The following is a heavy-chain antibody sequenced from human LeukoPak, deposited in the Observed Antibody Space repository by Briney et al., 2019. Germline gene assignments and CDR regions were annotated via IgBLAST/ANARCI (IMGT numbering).Heavy chain of an antibody. V-gene: IGHV3-15*01. D-gene: IGHD2-2*01. CDR3: ARGFCSSTSCYQGPFDF. CDR1: GFIFSSAW. CDR2: IKNKTNGGTT. Sequence: GGSLRLSCAASGFIFSSAWMAWVRQAPGKGLEWVGHIKNKTNGGTTDYAAPVKGRFIISRDDSKNTLYLQMNSLRTEDTAVYYCARGFCSSTSCYQGPFDFWGQGTLVTVSS. J-gene: IGHJ4*02.